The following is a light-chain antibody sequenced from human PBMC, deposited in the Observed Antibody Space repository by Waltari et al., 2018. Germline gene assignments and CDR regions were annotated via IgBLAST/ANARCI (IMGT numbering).Light chain of an antibody. V-gene: IGLV2-14*01. CDR2: EVS. J-gene: IGLJ1*01. Sequence: QSALTQPASVSGSPGQSITISCTGTSSSLGAYTFFPWYQQHPGKAPKLMIYEVSNRPSGVSSRFSASKSGSTASLTISGLQAEDEADYHCSSFTRSNTYVFGAGTKVTVL. CDR1: SSSLGAYTF. CDR3: SSFTRSNTYV.